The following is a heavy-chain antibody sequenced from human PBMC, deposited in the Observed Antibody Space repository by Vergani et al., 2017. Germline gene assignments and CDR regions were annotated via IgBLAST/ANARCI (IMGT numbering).Heavy chain of an antibody. V-gene: IGHV3-30-3*01. J-gene: IGHJ4*02. CDR3: ARXSRKGYSGYDAVNY. CDR1: GFTFSSYA. D-gene: IGHD5-12*01. Sequence: QVQLVESGGGVVQPGRSLRLSCAASGFTFSSYAMHWVRQAPGKGLEWVAVISYDGSNKYYADSVKGRFTISRDNSKNTLYLQMNSLRAEDTAVYYCARXSRKGYSGYDAVNYWGQGTLVTVSS. CDR2: ISYDGSNK.